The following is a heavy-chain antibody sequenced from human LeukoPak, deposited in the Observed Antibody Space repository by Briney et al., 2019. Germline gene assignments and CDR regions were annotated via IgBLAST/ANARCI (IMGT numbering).Heavy chain of an antibody. J-gene: IGHJ6*02. D-gene: IGHD2-8*01. V-gene: IGHV1-69*13. Sequence: AASVTVSCTASGGTFSSYAISWVRQAPGQGLEWMGGIIPIFGTSNYAQRFQGRVTISADESTSTAYMELSSLRSEDTAVYYCASPMVYDTYYYYHGMDVWGQGTTVTVSS. CDR3: ASPMVYDTYYYYHGMDV. CDR2: IIPIFGTS. CDR1: GGTFSSYA.